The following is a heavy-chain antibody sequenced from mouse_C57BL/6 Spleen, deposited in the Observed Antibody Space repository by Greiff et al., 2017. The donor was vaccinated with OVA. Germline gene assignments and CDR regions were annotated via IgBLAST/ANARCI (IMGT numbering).Heavy chain of an antibody. D-gene: IGHD2-3*01. Sequence: EVQLQQSGPGLVKPSQSLSLTCSVTGYSITSGYYWNWIRQFPGNKLEWMGYISYDGSNNYNPSLKNRISFTRDTSKNQFFLKLKSVATEDTATEDCARGGYYVGYAMDYWGQGTSVTVSS. CDR1: GYSITSGYY. V-gene: IGHV3-6*01. J-gene: IGHJ4*01. CDR2: ISYDGSN. CDR3: ARGGYYVGYAMDY.